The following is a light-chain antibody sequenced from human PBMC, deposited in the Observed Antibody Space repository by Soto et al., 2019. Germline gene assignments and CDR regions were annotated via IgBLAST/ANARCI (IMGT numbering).Light chain of an antibody. J-gene: IGLJ2*01. CDR2: DND. Sequence: QSVLTQPPSVSAAPGQTITLSCSGSSSNIGNNYVSWYQHLPGTAPKLLIYDNDKRPSGIPGRFSGSKSGTSATLGITGLQTGDEADYYCGTWDSSLSAVVFGGGTQLTVL. CDR1: SSNIGNNY. CDR3: GTWDSSLSAVV. V-gene: IGLV1-51*01.